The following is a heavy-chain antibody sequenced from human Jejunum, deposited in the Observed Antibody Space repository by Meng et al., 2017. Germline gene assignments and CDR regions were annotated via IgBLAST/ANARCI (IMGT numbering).Heavy chain of an antibody. CDR2: INPDSGGT. D-gene: IGHD2-15*01. J-gene: IGHJ5*02. CDR1: GYTFTGSY. Sequence: QVQLVQSGAEVKKPGASVKVSCKASGYTFTGSYMHWVRQAPGQGLEWMGRINPDSGGTNFAQKFQGRVTMTRDTSISTAYMELSRLTSDDTAVYYCARAPDYSDNWFDPWGQGTLVTVSS. CDR3: ARAPDYSDNWFDP. V-gene: IGHV1-2*06.